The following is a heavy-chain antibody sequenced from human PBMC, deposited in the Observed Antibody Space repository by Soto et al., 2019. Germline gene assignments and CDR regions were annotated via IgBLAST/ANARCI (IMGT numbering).Heavy chain of an antibody. J-gene: IGHJ4*02. CDR3: ASQHYYDSSGYYVVY. CDR2: IKYSGTT. V-gene: IGHV4-39*01. CDR1: GGSISSSRCH. Sequence: PSETLSLTCTVSGGSISSSRCHWGWIRQPPGKGLEWIASIKYSGTTFYNPSLKSRVTLSVDTSKNQFALKLSSVTATDTAVYYCASQHYYDSSGYYVVYWGQGTLVTVSS. D-gene: IGHD3-22*01.